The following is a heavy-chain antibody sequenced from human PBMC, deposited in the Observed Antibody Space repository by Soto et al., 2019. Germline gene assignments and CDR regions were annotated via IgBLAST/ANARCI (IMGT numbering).Heavy chain of an antibody. CDR3: ARYRGDATLAFDI. J-gene: IGHJ3*02. V-gene: IGHV4-61*01. D-gene: IGHD2-21*01. CDR1: EGSVSSGSYY. Sequence: PSETLSLTCTVSEGSVSSGSYYWNWIRQPPGKGLEWIGFIYYSGSTHYNPSLQSRVTISVDTSRNQFSLRLSSVTAADTAIYYCARYRGDATLAFDIWGQGTMITVSS. CDR2: IYYSGST.